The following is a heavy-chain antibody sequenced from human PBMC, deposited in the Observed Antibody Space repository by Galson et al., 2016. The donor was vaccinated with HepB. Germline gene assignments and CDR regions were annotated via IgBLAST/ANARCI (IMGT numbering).Heavy chain of an antibody. J-gene: IGHJ6*02. V-gene: IGHV3-21*06. Sequence: SLRLSCAASGFTFSTYTMNWVRQAPGKGLEWVSSISGSSSYIYYADSLKGRFTISRDNAKSSLHLQMNSLRAEDTAVYYCVRSDYGYNPYFYNAFDVWGQGTTVTVSS. CDR1: GFTFSTYT. D-gene: IGHD3-16*01. CDR3: VRSDYGYNPYFYNAFDV. CDR2: ISGSSSYI.